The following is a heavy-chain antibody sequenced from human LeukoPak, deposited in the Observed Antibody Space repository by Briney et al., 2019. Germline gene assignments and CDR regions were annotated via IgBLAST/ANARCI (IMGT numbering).Heavy chain of an antibody. CDR3: AKDRGSYSSSPTGY. CDR1: GFTFSSHA. V-gene: IGHV3-23*01. Sequence: PGGSLRLSCAASGFTFSSHAMSWVRQAPGKGLEWVSAISGSGGSTYYADSVKGRFTISRDNSKNTLYLQMNSLRAEDTAVYYCAKDRGSYSSSPTGYWGQGTLVTVSS. CDR2: ISGSGGST. D-gene: IGHD6-13*01. J-gene: IGHJ4*02.